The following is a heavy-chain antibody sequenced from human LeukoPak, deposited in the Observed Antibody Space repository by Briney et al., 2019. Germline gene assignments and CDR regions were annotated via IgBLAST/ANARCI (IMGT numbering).Heavy chain of an antibody. D-gene: IGHD2-15*01. V-gene: IGHV4-61*02. CDR3: ARGVVAATFYYYMDV. J-gene: IGHJ6*03. Sequence: PSQTLSLTCTVSSGSISSSNYYWSWIRQPAGKGLEWIGRISTIGITNYNPSLNSRVTISIDTSKNQFSLKLSSVTAADTAVYYCARGVVAATFYYYMDVWDKGTTVTVSS. CDR1: SGSISSSNYY. CDR2: ISTIGIT.